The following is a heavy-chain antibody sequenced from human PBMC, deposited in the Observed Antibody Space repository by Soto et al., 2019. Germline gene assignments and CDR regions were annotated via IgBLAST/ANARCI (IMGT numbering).Heavy chain of an antibody. CDR1: GYTFTSYG. CDR2: INAANGDT. Sequence: ASVKISCKASGYTFTSYGIHGVRQAPGRRLEWMGWINAANGDTKYSPKFQGRVTITRDTSASTAYMELSSLRSEDTAVYYCVRRHVSSTGIDWLDALGQGTFVSVSS. D-gene: IGHD1-1*01. V-gene: IGHV1-3*01. J-gene: IGHJ5*02. CDR3: VRRHVSSTGIDWLDA.